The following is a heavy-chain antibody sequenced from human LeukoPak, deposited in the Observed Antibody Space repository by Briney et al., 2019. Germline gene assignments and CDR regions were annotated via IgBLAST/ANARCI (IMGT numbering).Heavy chain of an antibody. CDR1: GYSFTGYY. V-gene: IGHV1-2*02. J-gene: IGHJ3*02. CDR3: ARDEYLSLNAFDI. CDR2: INPNSGDT. D-gene: IGHD6-6*01. Sequence: GASVKVSCKASGYSFTGYYIHWVRQAPGQGLEWMAWINPNSGDTNYAQKFQGRVTMTTDTSTSTAYMELRSLRSDDTAVYYCARDEYLSLNAFDIRGQGTMVLVSS.